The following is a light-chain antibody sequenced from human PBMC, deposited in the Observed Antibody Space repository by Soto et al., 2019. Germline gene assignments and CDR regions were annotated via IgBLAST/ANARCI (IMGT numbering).Light chain of an antibody. CDR1: QSVSRN. Sequence: EVVMSQSPATLSVSPGERVTLSCRASQSVSRNLAWYQQRPGQAPRLLIYDVSNRATDIPARFSGSGSGTEFTLTISSLQSEDFAVYYCQQYDNWPPYTFGQGTKLEI. CDR3: QQYDNWPPYT. J-gene: IGKJ2*01. V-gene: IGKV3-15*01. CDR2: DVS.